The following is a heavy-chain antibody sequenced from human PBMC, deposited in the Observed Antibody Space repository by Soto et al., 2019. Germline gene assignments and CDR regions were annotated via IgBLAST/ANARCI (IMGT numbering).Heavy chain of an antibody. CDR1: GFTFSSSG. CDR2: ISYDGSNK. CDR3: AKDLAQLDYYYYYGMDV. D-gene: IGHD6-6*01. J-gene: IGHJ6*02. Sequence: PRGSVRLSCAASGFTFSSSGMHWVRQAPGKGLEWVAVISYDGSNKYYADSVKGRFTISRDNSKYTLYLQMNSLRAEDTAVYYCAKDLAQLDYYYYYGMDVWGQGTTVTVSS. V-gene: IGHV3-30*18.